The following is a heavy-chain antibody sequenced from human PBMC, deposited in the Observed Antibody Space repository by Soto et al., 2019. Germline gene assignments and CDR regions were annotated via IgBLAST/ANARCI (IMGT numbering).Heavy chain of an antibody. J-gene: IGHJ6*02. D-gene: IGHD3-22*01. Sequence: PGPQLKVSCKASGGTFSSYAISWVRQAPGQGLEWMGGIIPIFGTANYAQKFQGRVTITADKSTSTAYMELSSLGSEDTAVYYCARDRIYYDSSGYHYYYYGMDVWGQGTTVTVSS. CDR2: IIPIFGTA. CDR3: ARDRIYYDSSGYHYYYYGMDV. V-gene: IGHV1-69*06. CDR1: GGTFSSYA.